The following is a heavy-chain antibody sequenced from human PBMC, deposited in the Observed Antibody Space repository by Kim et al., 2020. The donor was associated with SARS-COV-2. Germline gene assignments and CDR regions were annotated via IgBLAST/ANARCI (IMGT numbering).Heavy chain of an antibody. CDR1: GFSFSSYG. V-gene: IGHV3-30*03. J-gene: IGHJ6*02. CDR2: ISNDATNS. Sequence: GGSLRLSCAASGFSFSSYGMHWVRQAPGKGLEWVGVISNDATNSYCADSVKGRFTISRESAKNLLYLQMTGLRAEDTAVYYCARPRADFYYYLGMDLGGQGTTVIVSS. CDR3: ARPRADFYYYLGMDL.